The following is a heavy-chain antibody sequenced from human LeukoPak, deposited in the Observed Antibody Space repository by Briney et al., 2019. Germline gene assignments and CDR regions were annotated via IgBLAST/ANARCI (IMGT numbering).Heavy chain of an antibody. D-gene: IGHD3-3*01. CDR3: ARHDAVLRFLDR. CDR2: INHSGST. V-gene: IGHV4-34*01. Sequence: KTSETLSLTCAVYGGSFSGYYWSWIRQPPGKGLEWIGEINHSGSTNYNPSLKSRVTMSVDTSKNQFSLKLSSVTAADTAVYYCARHDAVLRFLDRWGQGTLVAVSS. CDR1: GGSFSGYY. J-gene: IGHJ5*02.